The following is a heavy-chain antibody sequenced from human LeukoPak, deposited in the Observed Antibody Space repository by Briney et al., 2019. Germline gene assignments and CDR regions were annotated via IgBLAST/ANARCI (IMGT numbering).Heavy chain of an antibody. CDR2: VYHSGST. CDR1: GGSISSGAYY. D-gene: IGHD5-12*01. Sequence: SETLSLTCTVSGGSISSGAYYWSWIRQPPGKGLEWIGYVYHSGSTYYNPSLKSRVTILIDRSKNQFSLKLSSVTAADTAVYYCARDPDYDSSRGWFDPWGQGTLVTVSS. V-gene: IGHV4-30-2*01. CDR3: ARDPDYDSSRGWFDP. J-gene: IGHJ5*02.